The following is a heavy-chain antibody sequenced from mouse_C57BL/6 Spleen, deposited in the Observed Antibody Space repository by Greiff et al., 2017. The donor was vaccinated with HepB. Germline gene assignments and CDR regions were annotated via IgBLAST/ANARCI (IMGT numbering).Heavy chain of an antibody. CDR2: IDPSDSYT. CDR1: GYTFTSYW. CDR3: ANIYYGTAWFAY. D-gene: IGHD2-1*01. J-gene: IGHJ3*01. Sequence: QVQLQQPGAELVMPGASVKLSCKASGYTFTSYWMHWVKQRPGQGLEWIGEIDPSDSYTNYNQKFKGKSTLTVDKSSSTAYMQLSSLTSEDSAVYYCANIYYGTAWFAYWGQGTLVTVSA. V-gene: IGHV1-69*01.